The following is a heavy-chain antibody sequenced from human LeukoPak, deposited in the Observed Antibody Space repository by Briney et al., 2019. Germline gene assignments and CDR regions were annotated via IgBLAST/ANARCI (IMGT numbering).Heavy chain of an antibody. CDR3: ARMNGDYYYTMDV. V-gene: IGHV3-7*04. CDR1: AFTFRTYW. Sequence: GGSLRLSCAASAFTFRTYWMNWVRQAPGKGLEWVANINEDESEKYYVGSVKGRFTISRDNAKNSLYLQMNSLRAEDTAVYYCARMNGDYYYTMDVWGQGTTVTVSS. J-gene: IGHJ6*02. CDR2: INEDESEK. D-gene: IGHD1-1*01.